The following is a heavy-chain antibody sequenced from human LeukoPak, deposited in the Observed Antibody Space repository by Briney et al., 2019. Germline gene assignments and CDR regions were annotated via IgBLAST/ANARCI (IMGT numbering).Heavy chain of an antibody. J-gene: IGHJ4*02. V-gene: IGHV4-61*02. D-gene: IGHD4/OR15-4a*01. CDR2: IYTRGST. Sequence: SETLSLTCTVSGGSISSGSYYWSWIRQPAGKGLEWIGRIYTRGSTNYNPSLKSRVTISVDTSKNQFSLKLSSVTAADTAVYYCARRAGAYSHPYDYWGQGTLVTVSS. CDR3: ARRAGAYSHPYDY. CDR1: GGSISSGSYY.